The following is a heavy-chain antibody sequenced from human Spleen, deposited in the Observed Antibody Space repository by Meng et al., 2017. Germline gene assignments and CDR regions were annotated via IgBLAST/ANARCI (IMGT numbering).Heavy chain of an antibody. CDR1: GYPFTAYY. V-gene: IGHV1-2*06. D-gene: IGHD2-21*01. Sequence: LVQSGAEVKEPGAAAKVSCKPSGYPFTAYYIHWVRQAPGQGLEWMGHIIPNSGDTLYAPKFQGRVSMTADTSIGTAYVELSGLRSDDTAIYYCVRDENISLGKLFGDYWGQGTLVTVSS. J-gene: IGHJ4*02. CDR2: IIPNSGDT. CDR3: VRDENISLGKLFGDY.